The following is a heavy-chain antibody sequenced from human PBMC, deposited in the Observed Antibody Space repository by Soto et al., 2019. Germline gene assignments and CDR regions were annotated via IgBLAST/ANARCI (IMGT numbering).Heavy chain of an antibody. V-gene: IGHV1-8*01. Sequence: GASGKVSCKASGYTCTRYDINWVRQATGQGLEWMGWMNPNSGNTGYAQKFQGRVTMTRNTSISTAYMELSSLRSEDTAVYYCARGSVGLLWFGDVDYWGQGTLVTVSS. CDR1: GYTCTRYD. CDR3: ARGSVGLLWFGDVDY. CDR2: MNPNSGNT. J-gene: IGHJ4*02. D-gene: IGHD3-10*01.